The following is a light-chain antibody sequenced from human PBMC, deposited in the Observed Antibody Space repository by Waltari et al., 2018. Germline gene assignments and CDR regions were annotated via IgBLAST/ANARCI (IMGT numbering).Light chain of an antibody. CDR3: QQYGSSPWT. Sequence: EIVLTQSPGTLSLSPGERATLSCRASQSVSSSYFAWYQQKPGQAPRVLIHGASNRATGIPDRFSGSWSGTDFTLTISRLEPEDFAVYYCQQYGSSPWTFGQGTKVEIK. V-gene: IGKV3-20*01. J-gene: IGKJ1*01. CDR2: GAS. CDR1: QSVSSSY.